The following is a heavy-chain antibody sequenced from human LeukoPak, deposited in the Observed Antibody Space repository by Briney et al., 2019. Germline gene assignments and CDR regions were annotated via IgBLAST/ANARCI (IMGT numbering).Heavy chain of an antibody. CDR1: GGTFSSYT. D-gene: IGHD1-26*01. J-gene: IGHJ6*02. Sequence: SVKVSCKASGGTFSSYTITWVRQAPGQGLEWMGRIIPMVDIANYAQNFQGRVTITADKSTSTAYMELTSLRSEDTAVYYCARARFIVGATGALYNGMDVWGQGTTVTVSS. CDR3: ARARFIVGATGALYNGMDV. V-gene: IGHV1-69*02. CDR2: IIPMVDIA.